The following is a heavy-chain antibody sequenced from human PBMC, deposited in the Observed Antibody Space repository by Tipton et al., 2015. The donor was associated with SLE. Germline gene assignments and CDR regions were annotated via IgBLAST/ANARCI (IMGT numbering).Heavy chain of an antibody. CDR2: VYYSGST. V-gene: IGHV4-59*01. J-gene: IGHJ5*02. D-gene: IGHD3-3*01. Sequence: TLSLTCIVSGGSMNNYFWSWVRQPPGKGLEWIGYVYYSGSTHYNPSLSSRVTMSVDTSKNQFSLKLTSVTAADTAVYYCARLEDPFGIFGVPKGWFDPWGQGTRVTVSS. CDR1: GGSMNNYF. CDR3: ARLEDPFGIFGVPKGWFDP.